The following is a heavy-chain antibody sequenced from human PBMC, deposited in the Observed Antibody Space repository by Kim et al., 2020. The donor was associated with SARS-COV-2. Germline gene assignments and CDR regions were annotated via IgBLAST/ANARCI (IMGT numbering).Heavy chain of an antibody. J-gene: IGHJ4*02. Sequence: TNYNPSLKSRVTISVDTSKNQFSLKLSSVTAADTAVYYCARGSMTGLFDYWGQGTLVTVSS. V-gene: IGHV4-34*01. CDR3: ARGSMTGLFDY. D-gene: IGHD3-22*01. CDR2: T.